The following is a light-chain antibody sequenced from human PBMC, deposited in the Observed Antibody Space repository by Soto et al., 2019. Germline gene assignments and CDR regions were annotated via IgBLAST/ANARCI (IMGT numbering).Light chain of an antibody. CDR2: GAS. CDR1: QSVYKNF. J-gene: IGKJ4*01. CDR3: RQYGRSPPT. Sequence: EIVLTQSPGTLSLSPGERATLSCRASQSVYKNFLAWYQQKPGQAPRLLINGASNRATGIPDRFSGSGSGTDFSLTIDRLEPEDLAVYFCRQYGRSPPTFGGGTKVAIK. V-gene: IGKV3-20*01.